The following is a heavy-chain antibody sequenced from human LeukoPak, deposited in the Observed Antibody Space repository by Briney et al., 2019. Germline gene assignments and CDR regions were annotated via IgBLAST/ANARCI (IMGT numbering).Heavy chain of an antibody. Sequence: PSETLSLTCSVSGVSISAYYWSWIRQPAGKGLEWIGRIYPGESIYASENTNYNPSLRSRVSMSGDTSKNQVSLKLRSVTAADTAVYYCARDPTTVTTIFDSWGQGTLVTVSS. V-gene: IGHV4-4*07. D-gene: IGHD4-17*01. CDR1: GVSISAYY. J-gene: IGHJ4*02. CDR3: ARDPTTVTTIFDS. CDR2: IYPGESIYASENT.